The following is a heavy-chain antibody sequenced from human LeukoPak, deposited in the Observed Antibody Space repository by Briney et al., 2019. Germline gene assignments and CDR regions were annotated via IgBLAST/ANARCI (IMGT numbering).Heavy chain of an antibody. CDR2: ISAYNGNT. V-gene: IGHV1-18*01. Sequence: ASAKVSCKASGYTFTSYGISWVRQAPGQGLEWMGWISAYNGNTNYAQKLQGRVTMTTDTSTSTAYMELRSLRSDDTAVYYCARDLQDIVVVPAAIYYYYYGMDVWGQGTTVTVSS. CDR1: GYTFTSYG. D-gene: IGHD2-2*02. J-gene: IGHJ6*02. CDR3: ARDLQDIVVVPAAIYYYYYGMDV.